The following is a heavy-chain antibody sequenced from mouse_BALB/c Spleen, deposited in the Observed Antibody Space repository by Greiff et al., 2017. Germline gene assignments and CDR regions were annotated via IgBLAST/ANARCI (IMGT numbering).Heavy chain of an antibody. CDR1: GFTFSSYA. D-gene: IGHD1-1*01. CDR3: ARRGTTVVAHFDY. Sequence: EVQVVESGGGLVKPGGSLKLSCAASGFTFSSYAMSWVRQTPEKRLEWVATISSGGSYTYYPDSVKGRFTISRDNAKNTLYLQMSSLRSEDTAMYYCARRGTTVVAHFDYWGQGTTLTVSS. J-gene: IGHJ2*01. CDR2: ISSGGSYT. V-gene: IGHV5-9-3*01.